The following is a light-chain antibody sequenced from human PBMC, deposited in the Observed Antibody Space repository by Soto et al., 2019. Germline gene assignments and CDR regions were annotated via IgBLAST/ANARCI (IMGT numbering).Light chain of an antibody. J-gene: IGKJ1*01. CDR2: GAS. V-gene: IGKV3-15*01. Sequence: EIVMTQSPATLSVSPGERATLSCRASQSVSSSLAWYQQKPGQAPRLLIYGASTRATGIPARFSGSGSGTDFTLIISSLQSEDFAVYYCQQYNNWPRTFGQGTKVEIK. CDR3: QQYNNWPRT. CDR1: QSVSSS.